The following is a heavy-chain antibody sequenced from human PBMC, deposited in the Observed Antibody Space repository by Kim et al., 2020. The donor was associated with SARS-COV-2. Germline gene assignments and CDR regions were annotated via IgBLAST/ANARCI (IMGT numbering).Heavy chain of an antibody. D-gene: IGHD3-10*01. CDR3: AKDSLAMVRGVIIY. Sequence: DSVKGRFTISRDNAQNSLYLQMNSLRAEDTALYYCAKDSLAMVRGVIIYWGQGTLVTVSS. V-gene: IGHV3-9*01. J-gene: IGHJ4*02.